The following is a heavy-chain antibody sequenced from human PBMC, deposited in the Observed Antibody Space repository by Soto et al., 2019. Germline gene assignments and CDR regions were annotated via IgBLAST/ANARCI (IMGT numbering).Heavy chain of an antibody. CDR3: ARLATAVAGHRWFDP. CDR1: GGSISSSDYY. J-gene: IGHJ5*02. CDR2: IYYSGAT. V-gene: IGHV4-39*01. D-gene: IGHD6-13*01. Sequence: SETLSLTCTVSGGSISSSDYYWAWVRQPPGKGLEWIGSIYYSGATYYNPSLKSRVTISVDTSRDQFSLELRSVTAADTAVYYCARLATAVAGHRWFDPWGQGILVTVSS.